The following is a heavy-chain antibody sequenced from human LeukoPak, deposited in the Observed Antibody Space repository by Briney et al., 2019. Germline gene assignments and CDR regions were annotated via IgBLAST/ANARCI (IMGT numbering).Heavy chain of an antibody. J-gene: IGHJ5*02. CDR1: GDSISNYY. V-gene: IGHV4-4*07. CDR3: AREGADYYDSGSYYTSNIWFDP. Sequence: SETLSLTCTVSGDSISNYYWTWIRQPAGKGLEWIGRIYTSGSTNYNPSLKSRVTMSVDTSKNQFSLKLSSVTAADTAVYYCAREGADYYDSGSYYTSNIWFDPWGQGTLVTVSS. CDR2: IYTSGST. D-gene: IGHD3-10*01.